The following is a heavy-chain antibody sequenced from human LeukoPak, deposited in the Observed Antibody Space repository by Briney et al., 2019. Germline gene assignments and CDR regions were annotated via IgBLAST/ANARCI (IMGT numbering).Heavy chain of an antibody. D-gene: IGHD2-2*01. CDR1: GGSFSGYY. V-gene: IGHV4-34*01. CDR3: ARGPCSTSCPYWYFDL. Sequence: SETLSLTCAVYGGSFSGYYWSWIRQPPGKGLEWIGEINHSGSTNYNPSLKSRVTISVDTSKNQFSLKLSSVTAADTAVYYCARGPCSTSCPYWYFDLWGSGTLVTVSS. CDR2: INHSGST. J-gene: IGHJ2*01.